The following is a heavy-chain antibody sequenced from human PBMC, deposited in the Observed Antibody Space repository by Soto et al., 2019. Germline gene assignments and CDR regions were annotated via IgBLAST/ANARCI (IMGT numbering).Heavy chain of an antibody. CDR1: GYTFTSYY. J-gene: IGHJ4*02. D-gene: IGHD6-6*01. Sequence: ASVKVSCKASGYTFTSYYMHWVRQAPGQGLEWMGIINPSGGSTSYAQKFQGRVTMTRDTSTSTVYMELRSLRSDDTAVYYCAREGIAARLWDYWGQGTLVTVSS. V-gene: IGHV1-46*01. CDR2: INPSGGST. CDR3: AREGIAARLWDY.